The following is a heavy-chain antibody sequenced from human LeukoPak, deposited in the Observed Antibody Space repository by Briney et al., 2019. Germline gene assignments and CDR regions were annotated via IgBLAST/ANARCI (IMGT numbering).Heavy chain of an antibody. V-gene: IGHV3-23*01. CDR3: AKPGLLWFGEGGYFDY. D-gene: IGHD3-10*01. Sequence: GGSLRLSCAASGFTFSSYAMSWVRQAPGKGLEWVSAISGSGGSTYYADSVKGRFTISRDNSKNTLYLQMNSLRAEDTAVYYCAKPGLLWFGEGGYFDYWGQGTLVTVSS. CDR2: ISGSGGST. J-gene: IGHJ4*02. CDR1: GFTFSSYA.